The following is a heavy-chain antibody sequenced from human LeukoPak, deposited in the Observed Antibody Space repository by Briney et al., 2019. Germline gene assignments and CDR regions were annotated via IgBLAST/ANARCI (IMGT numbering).Heavy chain of an antibody. J-gene: IGHJ4*02. CDR1: GFTVIGRA. Sequence: GGSLRLSRAASGFTVIGRAMTWVRQAPGKGLERVSAISSSGGGTQYADSVKGRFTISRDNSKNTLYLQMSSLRAEETAVFYCARKFDIQIWSPSFDYWGQGSLVTVSS. CDR2: ISSSGGGT. CDR3: ARKFDIQIWSPSFDY. D-gene: IGHD5-18*01. V-gene: IGHV3-23*01.